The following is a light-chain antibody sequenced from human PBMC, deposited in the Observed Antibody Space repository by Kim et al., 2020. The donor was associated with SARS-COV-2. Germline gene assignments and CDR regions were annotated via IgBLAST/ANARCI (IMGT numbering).Light chain of an antibody. CDR2: YDS. CDR1: NIGSKS. Sequence: PGKTARITCGGNNIGSKSVHWYQQKPGQAPVLVIYYDSDRPSGSPERFSGSNSGNTATLTISRVEAGDEADYYCQVWDSSSDHVVFGGGTQLTVL. J-gene: IGLJ2*01. CDR3: QVWDSSSDHVV. V-gene: IGLV3-21*04.